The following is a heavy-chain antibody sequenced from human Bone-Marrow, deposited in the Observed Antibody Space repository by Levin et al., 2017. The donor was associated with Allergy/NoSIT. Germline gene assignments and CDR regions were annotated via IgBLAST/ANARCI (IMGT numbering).Heavy chain of an antibody. CDR2: IYHNGIT. CDR3: SRSPDCTTTSCFSLFDY. D-gene: IGHD2-2*01. J-gene: IGHJ4*02. CDR1: GASVSGADYY. Sequence: PSQTLSLTCTVSGASVSGADYYWSWIRQPPGKGLAWVGYIYHNGITFYSPSLKSRLTISLDTSKNHFSLNLNSVTAADTAVYYCSRSPDCTTTSCFSLFDYWGQGALVTVSS. V-gene: IGHV4-30-4*01.